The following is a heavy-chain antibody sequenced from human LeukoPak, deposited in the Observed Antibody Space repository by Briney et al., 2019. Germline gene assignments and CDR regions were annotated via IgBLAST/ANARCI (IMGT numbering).Heavy chain of an antibody. D-gene: IGHD6-6*01. V-gene: IGHV4-59*01. CDR3: ALLAARPDNWFDP. CDR2: IYYSGST. J-gene: IGHJ5*02. Sequence: SETLSLTCTVSGGSISIYYWSWIRQPPGKGLEWIGYIYYSGSTNYNPSLKSRVTISVDTSKNQFSLKLSSVTAADTAVYYCALLAARPDNWFDPWGQGTLVTVSS. CDR1: GGSISIYY.